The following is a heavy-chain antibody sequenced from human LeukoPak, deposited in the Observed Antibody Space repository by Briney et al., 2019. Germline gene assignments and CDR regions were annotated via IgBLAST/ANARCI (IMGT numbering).Heavy chain of an antibody. V-gene: IGHV3-48*03. J-gene: IGHJ6*03. CDR3: ARDATTDVGYVYMDV. D-gene: IGHD5-18*01. CDR2: ISSSGSII. Sequence: GGSLRLSCAASGFTFSAYEMNWVRQAPGKGLEWVSHISSSGSIIHYADSVEGRFTISRDNAKNSLYLQMNSLRAEDTALYYCARDATTDVGYVYMDVWGEGTTVTISS. CDR1: GFTFSAYE.